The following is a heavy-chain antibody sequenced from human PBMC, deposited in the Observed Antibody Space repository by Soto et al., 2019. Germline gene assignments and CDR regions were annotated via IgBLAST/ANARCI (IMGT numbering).Heavy chain of an antibody. Sequence: QVQLQQWGAGLLKPSETLSLTCAVYGGSFSGYYWSWIRQPPGKGLEWIGEINPSGSTNYTPSLNNRVTISAYTSNNQFSPTLRSVPAADTAVDYCARGCGSIFAFWGQGTLVTVSS. D-gene: IGHD2-21*01. V-gene: IGHV4-34*01. CDR3: ARGCGSIFAF. J-gene: IGHJ4*02. CDR1: GGSFSGYY. CDR2: INPSGST.